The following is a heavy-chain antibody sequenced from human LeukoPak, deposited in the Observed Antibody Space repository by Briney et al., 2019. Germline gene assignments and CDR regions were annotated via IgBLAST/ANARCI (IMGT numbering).Heavy chain of an antibody. Sequence: PGRSLRLSCAASGFTFSGYGMHWVRQAPGKGLEWVAVIWYDGSNKYYADSVKGRFTISRDNSRNTLYLRMNSLRAEDTAVYYCVRELPPVVQYYFDYWGPGTLVTVSS. CDR1: GFTFSGYG. D-gene: IGHD3-22*01. CDR3: VRELPPVVQYYFDY. J-gene: IGHJ4*02. CDR2: IWYDGSNK. V-gene: IGHV3-33*01.